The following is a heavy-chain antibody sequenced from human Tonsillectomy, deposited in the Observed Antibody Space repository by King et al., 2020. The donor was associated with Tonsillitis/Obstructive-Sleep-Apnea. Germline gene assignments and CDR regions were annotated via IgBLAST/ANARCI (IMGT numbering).Heavy chain of an antibody. D-gene: IGHD3-10*01. V-gene: IGHV2-26*01. J-gene: IGHJ4*02. CDR3: ARIRTPYGSGSYNEFDY. CDR1: GFSLSNIRMG. Sequence: TLQESGPVLVKPSETLTLTCTVSGFSLSNIRMGVSWIRQPPGKALEWLAHIFSNDQKSYSTSLKSRLTISKDTSKSQVVLTMTNMDPVDTATYYCARIRTPYGSGSYNEFDYWGQGTLVTVSS. CDR2: IFSNDQK.